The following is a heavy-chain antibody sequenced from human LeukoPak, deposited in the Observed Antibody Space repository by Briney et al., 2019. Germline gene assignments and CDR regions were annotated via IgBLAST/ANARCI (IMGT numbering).Heavy chain of an antibody. Sequence: SETLSLTCTVSGGSISSGGYYWSWIRQHPGKGLEWIGYIYYSGSTYYNPSLKSRVTISVDTSKNQFSLKLSSVTAADTAVYYCARGRAAAAGYYFDYWGQGTLVTVSS. CDR1: GGSISSGGYY. V-gene: IGHV4-31*03. CDR3: ARGRAAAAGYYFDY. D-gene: IGHD6-13*01. J-gene: IGHJ4*02. CDR2: IYYSGST.